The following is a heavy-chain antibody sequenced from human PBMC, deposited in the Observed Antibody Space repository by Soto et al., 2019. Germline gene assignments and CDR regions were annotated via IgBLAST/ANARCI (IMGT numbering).Heavy chain of an antibody. CDR1: GYTLSDYY. J-gene: IGHJ4*02. V-gene: IGHV1-2*02. Sequence: ASVKVSGKASGYTLSDYYIHWVRQAPGQGLEWMGWINPNSGGTKYAPKFQGGVTMTRDTSITTAYMEVSRLRSGGTAVYYCAREPATAKPEGVDFWGQGTLVTVSS. CDR2: INPNSGGT. D-gene: IGHD1-1*01. CDR3: AREPATAKPEGVDF.